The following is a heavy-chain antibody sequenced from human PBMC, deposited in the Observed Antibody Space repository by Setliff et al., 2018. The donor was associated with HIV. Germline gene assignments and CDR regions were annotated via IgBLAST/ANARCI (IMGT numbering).Heavy chain of an antibody. V-gene: IGHV1-18*01. CDR1: GYNFKEYG. D-gene: IGHD3-22*01. CDR2: IGPYNGDT. J-gene: IGHJ1*01. CDR3: ARGISRDIYGYYREEYFQH. Sequence: ASVKVSCKTSGYNFKEYGISWVRQAPGQGLEWMGWIGPYNGDTRYAQKFQGRVTLTTDTTTNTAYMEVRTLRSDDTAVYYCARGISRDIYGYYREEYFQHWGQGTLVTVSS.